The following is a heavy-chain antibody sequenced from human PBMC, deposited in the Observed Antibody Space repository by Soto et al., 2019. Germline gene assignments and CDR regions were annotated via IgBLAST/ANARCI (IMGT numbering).Heavy chain of an antibody. Sequence: PGGSLRLSWAASGFIFSTYSMNWVRQAPGKGLEWVSFISSSSSYIDYADSVKGRFTISRDNAKNSLYLQMNSLRAEDTAVYYCVRKRNRNGSIRGEPCDCWGQRKPVPVSS. CDR1: GFIFSTYS. D-gene: IGHD6-19*01. CDR3: VRKRNRNGSIRGEPCDC. V-gene: IGHV3-21*01. J-gene: IGHJ4*02. CDR2: ISSSSSYI.